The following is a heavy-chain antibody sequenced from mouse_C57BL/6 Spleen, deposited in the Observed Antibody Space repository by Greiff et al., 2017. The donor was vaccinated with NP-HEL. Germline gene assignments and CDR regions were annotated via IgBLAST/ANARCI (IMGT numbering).Heavy chain of an antibody. CDR3: AREDDGYYYAMDY. CDR1: GYTFTSYG. J-gene: IGHJ4*01. CDR2: IYPRSGNT. V-gene: IGHV1-81*01. Sequence: QVQLQQSGAELARPGASVKLSCKASGYTFTSYGISWVKQRTGQGLEWIGEIYPRSGNTYYNEKFKGKATLTADKSSSTAYMELRSLTSEDSAVYFCAREDDGYYYAMDYWGQGTSVTVSS. D-gene: IGHD2-3*01.